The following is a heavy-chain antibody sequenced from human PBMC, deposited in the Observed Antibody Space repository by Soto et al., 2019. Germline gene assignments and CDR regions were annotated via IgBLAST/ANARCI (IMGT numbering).Heavy chain of an antibody. CDR2: IFSNDEK. V-gene: IGHV2-26*01. CDR3: ARIRFSGSYYFDY. Sequence: QVTLKESGPVLVKPTETLTLTCTVSGFSLSNARMGVSWIRQPPGKALEWLAHIFSNDEKSYSTSLKSRLTISKDTSNSQVVLTMTNMDPVDTATYYCARIRFSGSYYFDYWGQGTLVTVSS. D-gene: IGHD1-26*01. J-gene: IGHJ4*02. CDR1: GFSLSNARMG.